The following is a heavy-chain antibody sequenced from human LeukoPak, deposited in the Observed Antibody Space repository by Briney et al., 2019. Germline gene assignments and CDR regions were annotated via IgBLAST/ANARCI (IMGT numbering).Heavy chain of an antibody. CDR2: INAGNGNT. D-gene: IGHD3-3*01. CDR1: GYTFTSYA. Sequence: ASVKVSCKASGYTFTSYAMHWVRQAPGQRLEWMGWINAGNGNTKYSQKFQGRVTITRDTSASTAYMELSSLRSEDTAVYYCARIGLRFLEWLLSDGDDAFDIWGQGTMVTVSS. V-gene: IGHV1-3*01. J-gene: IGHJ3*02. CDR3: ARIGLRFLEWLLSDGDDAFDI.